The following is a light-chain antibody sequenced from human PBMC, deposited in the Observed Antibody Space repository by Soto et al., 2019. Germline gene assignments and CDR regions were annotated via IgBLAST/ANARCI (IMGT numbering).Light chain of an antibody. J-gene: IGLJ3*02. CDR2: RND. CDR3: QVWDSNTGV. CDR1: NIGSKN. V-gene: IGLV3-9*01. Sequence: SYELTQPLSVSVALGQTARITCGGNNIGSKNVHWYQQRPGQAPVLVTFRNDNRPSGISERFSGSNSGNTATLTIRRAQAGDEADYSCQVWDSNTGVFGGGTKLTVL.